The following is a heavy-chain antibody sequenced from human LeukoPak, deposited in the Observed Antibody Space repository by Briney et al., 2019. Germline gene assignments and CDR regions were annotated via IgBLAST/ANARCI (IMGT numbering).Heavy chain of an antibody. J-gene: IGHJ6*03. Sequence: SETLSLTCAVYGGSFSSYYWTWIRQPPGKGLEWIGEINHSGSTNYNPSLKSRVTISVDTSKNQFSLKLSSVTAADTAVYYCARLEEWDRNGYYYYYMDVWGKGTTVTVSS. CDR3: ARLEEWDRNGYYYYYMDV. CDR1: GGSFSSYY. D-gene: IGHD1-26*01. V-gene: IGHV4-34*01. CDR2: INHSGST.